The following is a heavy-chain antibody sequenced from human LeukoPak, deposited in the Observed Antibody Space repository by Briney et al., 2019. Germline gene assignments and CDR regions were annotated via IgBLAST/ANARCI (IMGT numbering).Heavy chain of an antibody. J-gene: IGHJ6*03. V-gene: IGHV4-59*01. Sequence: SETLSLTCTVSGGSISSYYWSWIRQPPGKGLEWIGYIYYSGSTNYNPSLKSRVTISVDTSKNQFSLKLSSVTAADTAVYYCARDHTVTTVYYYYYMDVWGKGTTVTVSS. CDR2: IYYSGST. D-gene: IGHD4-17*01. CDR1: GGSISSYY. CDR3: ARDHTVTTVYYYYYMDV.